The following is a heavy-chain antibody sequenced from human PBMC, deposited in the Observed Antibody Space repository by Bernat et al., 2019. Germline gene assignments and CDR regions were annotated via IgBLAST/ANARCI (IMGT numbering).Heavy chain of an antibody. CDR1: GFTFSSYS. Sequence: EVQLVESGGGLVKPGGSLRLSCAASGFTFSSYSMNWVRHAPGKVLEWVSSISSSSSYIYYADSVKGRFTISRDNAKNSLYLQMNSLRAEDTAVYYCASRYCSGGSCQAFDIWGQGTMVTVSS. V-gene: IGHV3-21*01. CDR2: ISSSSSYI. J-gene: IGHJ3*02. D-gene: IGHD2-15*01. CDR3: ASRYCSGGSCQAFDI.